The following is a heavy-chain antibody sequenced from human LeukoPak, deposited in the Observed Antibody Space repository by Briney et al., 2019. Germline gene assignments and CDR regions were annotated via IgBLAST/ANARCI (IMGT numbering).Heavy chain of an antibody. CDR1: GFTFTNYA. D-gene: IGHD4-17*01. CDR2: ISGSDDST. V-gene: IGHV3-23*01. J-gene: IGHJ4*02. Sequence: SGGSLRLSCAASGFTFTNYAMTWVRQAPGKGLEWISTISGSDDSTYYADSVKGRFTISRDNSKNTLYLQMDSLRAEDPGVYYCAKDPFGDYNFDRWGQGTLVTVSS. CDR3: AKDPFGDYNFDR.